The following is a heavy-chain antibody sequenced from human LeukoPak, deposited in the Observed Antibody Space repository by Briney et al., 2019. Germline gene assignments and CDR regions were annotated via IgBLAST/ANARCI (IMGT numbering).Heavy chain of an antibody. J-gene: IGHJ4*02. Sequence: PGGSLRLSCAASGFTFSSYSMNWVRQAPGKGLEWVSSISSSSSYIYYADSVKGRFTISRDNAKNSLYLQMNGLRAEDTAVYYCATHSSGWTADYWGQGTLVTVSS. D-gene: IGHD6-19*01. CDR1: GFTFSSYS. CDR3: ATHSSGWTADY. V-gene: IGHV3-21*01. CDR2: ISSSSSYI.